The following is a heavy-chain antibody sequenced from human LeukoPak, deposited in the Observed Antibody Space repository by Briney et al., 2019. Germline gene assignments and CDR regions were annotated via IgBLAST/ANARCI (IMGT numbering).Heavy chain of an antibody. CDR2: IYYSGST. CDR1: GGSISSSSYY. Sequence: SETPSLTCTVSGGSISSSSYYWGWIRQPPGKGLEWIGSIYYSGSTYYNPSLKSRVTISVDTSKNQFSLKLSSVTAADTAVYYCARGRQQSKRHYYYYMDVWGKGTTVTVSS. J-gene: IGHJ6*03. V-gene: IGHV4-39*07. D-gene: IGHD6-13*01. CDR3: ARGRQQSKRHYYYYMDV.